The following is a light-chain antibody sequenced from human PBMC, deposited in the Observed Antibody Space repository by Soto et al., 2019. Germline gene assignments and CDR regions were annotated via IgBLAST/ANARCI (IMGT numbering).Light chain of an antibody. V-gene: IGKV4-1*01. Sequence: DIVMTQSPDSLAVSLGERATINCKASQSVFYTSVNKDYLAWYQHKEGQPPKLLIYWASTRESGVPDRFSGSGSVTDFTLTIRNLQAEDVAVYFCQQYFATPRTFGQGTKVQLK. CDR1: QSVFYTSVNKDY. CDR2: WAS. J-gene: IGKJ1*01. CDR3: QQYFATPRT.